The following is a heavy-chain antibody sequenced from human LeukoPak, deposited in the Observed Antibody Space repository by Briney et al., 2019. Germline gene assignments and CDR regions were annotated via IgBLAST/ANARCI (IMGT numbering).Heavy chain of an antibody. CDR2: INPSGGST. V-gene: IGHV1-46*01. D-gene: IGHD2-2*01. CDR1: GYTFTSYY. J-gene: IGHJ3*02. CDR3: AREDGCSSTSCYEAFDI. Sequence: ASVKVSCKASGYTFTSYYMHWVRQAPGQGLEWTGIINPSGGSTSYAQKFQGRVTMTRDTSTSTVYMEPSSLRSEDTAVYYCAREDGCSSTSCYEAFDIWGQGTMVTVSS.